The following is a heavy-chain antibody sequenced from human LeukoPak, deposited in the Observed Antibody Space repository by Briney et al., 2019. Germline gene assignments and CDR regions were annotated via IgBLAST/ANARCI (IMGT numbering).Heavy chain of an antibody. Sequence: PGGSLRLSCAASGFTVGSGRRMSWVRQAPGEGLEWISTIYSDDATNYGDSVKGRFTISRDNAKNSLYLQMNSLRAEDTAVYYCARDERILWFGELLLTTYFDYWGQGTLVTVSS. D-gene: IGHD3-10*01. CDR1: GFTVGSGR. J-gene: IGHJ4*02. V-gene: IGHV3-53*01. CDR3: ARDERILWFGELLLTTYFDY. CDR2: IYSDDAT.